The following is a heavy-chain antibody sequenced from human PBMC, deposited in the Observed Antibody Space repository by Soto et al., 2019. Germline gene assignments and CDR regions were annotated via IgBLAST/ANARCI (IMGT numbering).Heavy chain of an antibody. V-gene: IGHV1-2*04. CDR1: GYTFTGYY. J-gene: IGHJ6*02. CDR2: INPNSGGT. CDR3: ARALHCSSTSCRPLYGMDV. Sequence: GASVKVSCKASGYTFTGYYMHWVRQAPGQGLEWMGWINPNSGGTNYAQKFQGWVTMTRDTSISTAYMELSRLRSDDTAVYYCARALHCSSTSCRPLYGMDVWGQGTKVTVYS. D-gene: IGHD2-2*01.